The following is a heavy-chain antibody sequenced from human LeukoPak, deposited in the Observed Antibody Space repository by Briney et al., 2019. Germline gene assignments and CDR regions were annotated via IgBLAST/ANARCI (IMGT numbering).Heavy chain of an antibody. D-gene: IGHD2-2*02. V-gene: IGHV4-38-2*01. J-gene: IGHJ4*02. CDR1: GYSISSGYY. CDR3: ARHYCSSTSCYTGIDY. CDR2: IYHSGST. Sequence: PSETLSPTCAVSGYSISSGYYWGWIRQPPGKGLEWIGSIYHSGSTYYNPSLKSRVTISVDTSKNQFSLKLSSVTAADTAVYYCARHYCSSTSCYTGIDYWGQGTLVTVSS.